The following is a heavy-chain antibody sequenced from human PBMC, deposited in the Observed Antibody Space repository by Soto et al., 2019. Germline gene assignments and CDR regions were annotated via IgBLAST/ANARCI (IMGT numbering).Heavy chain of an antibody. V-gene: IGHV5-51*01. J-gene: IGHJ4*02. CDR1: GYSFSKYW. CDR2: IYPGDSNT. D-gene: IGHD1-20*01. Sequence: GESLKISCKASGYSFSKYWIGWVRQMPGKGLDWMGTIYPGDSNTRYSPSFEGQVIISADRSISTTYLQWSSLNASDTAIYYCARAGITPRIFDFWGQGALVIVSS. CDR3: ARAGITPRIFDF.